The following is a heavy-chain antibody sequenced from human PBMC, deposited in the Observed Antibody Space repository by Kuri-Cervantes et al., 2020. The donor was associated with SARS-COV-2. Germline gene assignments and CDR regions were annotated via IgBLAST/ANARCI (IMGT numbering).Heavy chain of an antibody. Sequence: GSLRLSCTVSGGSISSYYWSWIRQPPGKGLEWIGYIYYSGSTNYNPSLKSRVTISVDTSKNQFSLKLSSVTAAETAVYYCARGNYYYYMDVWGKGTTVTVSS. CDR1: GGSISSYY. J-gene: IGHJ6*03. CDR2: IYYSGST. CDR3: ARGNYYYYMDV. V-gene: IGHV4-59*01.